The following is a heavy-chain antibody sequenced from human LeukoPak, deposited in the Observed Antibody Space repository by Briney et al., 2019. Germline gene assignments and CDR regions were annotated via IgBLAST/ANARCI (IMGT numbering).Heavy chain of an antibody. CDR1: GGTFSSYA. V-gene: IGHV1-69*06. D-gene: IGHD2-15*01. CDR2: IIPIFGTA. Sequence: ASVKVSCKASGGTFSSYAISWVRQAPGQGLEWMGGIIPIFGTANYAQKFQGRVTITADKSTSTAYMELSSLRSEDTAVYYCAREGEAICSGGSCYSEYYFDYWGQGTLVTVSS. J-gene: IGHJ4*02. CDR3: AREGEAICSGGSCYSEYYFDY.